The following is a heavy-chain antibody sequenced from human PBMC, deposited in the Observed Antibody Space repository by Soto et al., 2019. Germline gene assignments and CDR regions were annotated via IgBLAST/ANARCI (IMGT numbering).Heavy chain of an antibody. J-gene: IGHJ4*02. CDR2: IYYSGST. D-gene: IGHD1-26*01. V-gene: IGHV4-31*03. CDR1: GGSISSGGYY. CDR3: XXXXXSGYFDY. Sequence: QVQLQESGPGLVKPSQTLSLTCTVSGGSISSGGYYWSWIRQHPGKGLEWIGYIYYSGSTYYNPSLKSRVTXSXDXSXXXXXXXXXXXXXXXXXXXXXXXXXSGYFDYWGQGTLVTVSS.